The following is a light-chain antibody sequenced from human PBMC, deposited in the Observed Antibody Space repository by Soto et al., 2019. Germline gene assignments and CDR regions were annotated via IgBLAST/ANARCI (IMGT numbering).Light chain of an antibody. Sequence: SAPTQPSPLSGSPGQSIALSRTGTSSDVGGYNYVSWYQQHPGKAPKLIIYDVSNRPSGISNRFSGSKSGNTASLTISGLQAEDEADYYCTSYTSSITYVFGTGTKVTVL. CDR2: DVS. J-gene: IGLJ1*01. CDR3: TSYTSSITYV. CDR1: SSDVGGYNY. V-gene: IGLV2-14*01.